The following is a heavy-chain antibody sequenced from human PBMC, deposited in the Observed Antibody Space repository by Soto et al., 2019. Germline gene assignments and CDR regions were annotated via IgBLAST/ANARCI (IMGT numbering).Heavy chain of an antibody. CDR2: LHYSGSS. Sequence: QLQLQESGPGLVKPSETLSLTCTVSGDSISRSYYYWAWLRQPPGKGLEWIGSLHYSGSSHYNPSLKSRVTMSVDTSKNHLSLRLSSVTAADTAVYYCARYCTGNSCYGGAAMTGDYFDYWGQGTLVTVSS. D-gene: IGHD2-8*02. J-gene: IGHJ4*02. CDR3: ARYCTGNSCYGGAAMTGDYFDY. CDR1: GDSISRSYYY. V-gene: IGHV4-39*02.